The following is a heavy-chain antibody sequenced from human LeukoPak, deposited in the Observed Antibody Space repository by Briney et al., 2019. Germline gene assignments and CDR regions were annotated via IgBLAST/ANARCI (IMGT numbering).Heavy chain of an antibody. CDR3: ARQWYSGSYWPLYFDY. V-gene: IGHV4-39*01. J-gene: IGHJ4*02. CDR1: GGSISSYY. Sequence: KSSETLSLTCTVSGGSISSYYWSWIRQPPGKGLEWIGSIYYSGSTYYNPSLKSRVTISVDTSKNQFSLKLSSVTAADTAVYYCARQWYSGSYWPLYFDYWGQGTLVTVSS. D-gene: IGHD1-26*01. CDR2: IYYSGST.